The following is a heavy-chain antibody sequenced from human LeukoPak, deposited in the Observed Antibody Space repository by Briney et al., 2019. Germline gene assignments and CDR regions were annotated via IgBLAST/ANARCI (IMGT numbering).Heavy chain of an antibody. CDR1: GFTFSSYA. J-gene: IGHJ4*02. CDR3: ARGSHSSWPTDY. V-gene: IGHV3-30-3*01. D-gene: IGHD6-13*01. CDR2: ISYDGSNR. Sequence: AGGSLRLSCAASGFTFSSYAMHWVRQAPGKGLEWVAVISYDGSNRYYADSVKGRFTISRGNSKNTLYLQMNSLRAEDTAVYYCARGSHSSWPTDYWGQGTLVTVSS.